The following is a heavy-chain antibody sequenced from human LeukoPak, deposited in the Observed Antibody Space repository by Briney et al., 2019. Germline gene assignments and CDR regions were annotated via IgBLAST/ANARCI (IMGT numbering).Heavy chain of an antibody. J-gene: IGHJ4*02. CDR2: ISSSSSYI. Sequence: PGGSLRLSCAASGFTFSSYSMNWVRQAPGKGLEWVSSISSSSSYIYYADSVKGRFTISRDNAKNSLYLQMNSLGAEDTALYYCARGPQGGKWSLVTLPSYFDYWGQGIQVTVSS. CDR3: ARGPQGGKWSLVTLPSYFDY. CDR1: GFTFSSYS. V-gene: IGHV3-21*04. D-gene: IGHD2-15*01.